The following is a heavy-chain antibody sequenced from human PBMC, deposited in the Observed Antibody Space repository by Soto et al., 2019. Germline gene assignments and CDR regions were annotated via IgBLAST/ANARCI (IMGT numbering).Heavy chain of an antibody. D-gene: IGHD2-15*01. CDR1: GYTFISHG. CDR3: ARVSSSIVVVPDYGMDV. V-gene: IGHV1-18*04. CDR2: ISGKNGNT. J-gene: IGHJ6*02. Sequence: QVQLVQSGVEVKKPGASVKVSCKASGYTFISHGISWVRQAPGQGLEWMGWISGKNGNTNYAQKLQGRVTLTTDTSTSTAYMELRSLRSDDTAVYYCARVSSSIVVVPDYGMDVWGQGHTVTFSS.